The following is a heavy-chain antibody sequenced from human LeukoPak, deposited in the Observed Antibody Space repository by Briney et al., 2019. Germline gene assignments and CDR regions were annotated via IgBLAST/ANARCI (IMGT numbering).Heavy chain of an antibody. CDR1: GFTFSSYS. CDR3: ARVYNVDV. Sequence: GSLRLSCAASGFTFSSYSMNWVRQSPGKGLEWIGSINYSGTTYYNPSLNSRVTISVDTSKNQFSLKVTSVTAADTAVYYCARVYNVDVWGKGTTVTVSS. CDR2: INYSGTT. D-gene: IGHD1-14*01. V-gene: IGHV4-39*07. J-gene: IGHJ6*04.